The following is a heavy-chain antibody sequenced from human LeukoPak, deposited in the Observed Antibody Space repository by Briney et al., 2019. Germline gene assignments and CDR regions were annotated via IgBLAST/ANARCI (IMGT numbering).Heavy chain of an antibody. Sequence: GGSLRLSCAASGFTFSSYGMHWVRQAPGKGLEWVAVISYDGSNKYYADSVKGRFTISRDNSKNTLYLQMNSLRAEDTAVYYCAKDLRNVWGKGTTVTVSS. CDR2: ISYDGSNK. CDR3: AKDLRNV. J-gene: IGHJ6*04. CDR1: GFTFSSYG. V-gene: IGHV3-30*18.